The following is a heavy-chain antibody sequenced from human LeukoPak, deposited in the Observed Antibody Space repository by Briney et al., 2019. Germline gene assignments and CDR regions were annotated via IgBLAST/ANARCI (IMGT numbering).Heavy chain of an antibody. CDR3: ARVGLRFLEWLLYIDY. CDR2: ISAYNGNT. V-gene: IGHV1-18*01. J-gene: IGHJ4*02. CDR1: GGTFLSHT. Sequence: ASVRVSCKTSGGTFLSHTFSWVRQAPGQGLEWMGWISAYNGNTNYAQKLQGRVTMTTDTSTSTAYMELRSLRSDDTAVYYCARVGLRFLEWLLYIDYWGQGTLVTVSS. D-gene: IGHD3-3*01.